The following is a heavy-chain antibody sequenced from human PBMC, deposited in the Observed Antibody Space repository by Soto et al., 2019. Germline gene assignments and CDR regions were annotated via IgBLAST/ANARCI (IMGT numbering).Heavy chain of an antibody. Sequence: GESLKISCKGSVYSXTSYWIGSVRQMPRKGLEWMGIIYPGDSDTRYSPSFQGQVTISADKSISTAYLQWSSLKASDTAMYYCARAGGYSYGPYPPDAFDIWGQGTMVTVSS. CDR1: VYSXTSYW. V-gene: IGHV5-51*01. CDR2: IYPGDSDT. D-gene: IGHD5-18*01. CDR3: ARAGGYSYGPYPPDAFDI. J-gene: IGHJ3*02.